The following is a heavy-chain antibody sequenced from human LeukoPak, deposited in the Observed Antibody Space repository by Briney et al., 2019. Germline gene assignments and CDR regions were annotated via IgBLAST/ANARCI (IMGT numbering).Heavy chain of an antibody. J-gene: IGHJ4*02. CDR3: AKELSGSWYY. V-gene: IGHV3-23*01. CDR2: ISGSGGST. Sequence: GGSLRLSCAASGFTFSDYYMSWIRQAPGKGLEWVSAISGSGGSTYYADSVKGRFTISRDNSKNTLYLQMNSLRAEDTAVYYCAKELSGSWYYWGQGTLVTVSS. D-gene: IGHD6-19*01. CDR1: GFTFSDYY.